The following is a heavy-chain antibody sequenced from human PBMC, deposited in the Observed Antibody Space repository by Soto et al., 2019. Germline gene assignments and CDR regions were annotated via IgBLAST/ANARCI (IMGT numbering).Heavy chain of an antibody. J-gene: IGHJ6*02. CDR1: GGTVSSYA. Sequence: SVKVSCKASGGTVSSYAISWVRQAPGQGLEWMGGIIPIFGTANYAQKFQGRVTITADESTSTAYMELSSLRSEDTAVYYCARYVVVPAAIWGSYYYYGMDVWGQGTTVTVSS. V-gene: IGHV1-69*13. D-gene: IGHD2-2*01. CDR3: ARYVVVPAAIWGSYYYYGMDV. CDR2: IIPIFGTA.